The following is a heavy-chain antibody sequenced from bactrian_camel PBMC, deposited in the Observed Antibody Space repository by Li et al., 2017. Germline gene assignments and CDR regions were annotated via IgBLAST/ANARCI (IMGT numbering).Heavy chain of an antibody. D-gene: IGHD6*01. V-gene: IGHV3S55*01. Sequence: HVQLVESGGGSVQAGKSLKLSCVASGYSFTRCGGGWFRQAPGKERELVSTLSVDGTTTYAESVEGRFTISEDNANNTLWLQMNNLEPEDTAMYYCTARGLCSSTRLVEADFGYWGQGTQVTVS. CDR1: GYSFTRCG. CDR2: LSVDGTT. J-gene: IGHJ6*01. CDR3: TARGLCSSTRLVEADFGY.